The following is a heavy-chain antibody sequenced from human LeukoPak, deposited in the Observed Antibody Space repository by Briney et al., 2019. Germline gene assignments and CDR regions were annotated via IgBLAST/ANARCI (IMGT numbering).Heavy chain of an antibody. Sequence: GGSLRLSCAASGFTFSSYAMNWVRKAPGKGLEWVSAITGSGGDTFYADSVKGRFTISRDNSKNTLYLQMNSLRAEDTAVYYCAKQMSGSCYSAIDHWGQGTLDTVSS. V-gene: IGHV3-23*01. CDR3: AKQMSGSCYSAIDH. CDR2: ITGSGGDT. J-gene: IGHJ4*02. D-gene: IGHD2-15*01. CDR1: GFTFSSYA.